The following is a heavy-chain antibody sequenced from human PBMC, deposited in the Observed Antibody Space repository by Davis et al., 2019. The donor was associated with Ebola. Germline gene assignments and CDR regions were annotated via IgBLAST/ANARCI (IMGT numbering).Heavy chain of an antibody. CDR1: EFTVSSHY. D-gene: IGHD6-19*01. CDR3: ATTPQYSSGQNKPFDY. CDR2: ISYDGRNK. V-gene: IGHV3-30*03. Sequence: PGRSLRLSCPASEFTVSSHYMSWVRQAPGQGLEWVAVISYDGRNKYYADSVKGRFTISRDNSKNTVSLQMNSLRVEDTAVYYCATTPQYSSGQNKPFDYWGQGTLVTVSS. J-gene: IGHJ4*02.